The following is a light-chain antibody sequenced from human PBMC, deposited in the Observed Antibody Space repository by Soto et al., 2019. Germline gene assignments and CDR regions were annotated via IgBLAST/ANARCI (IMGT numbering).Light chain of an antibody. V-gene: IGKV1-39*01. Sequence: DLQMTQSPSPLSASVGDRVTITCRARQTIRNYLNWYQQKPGETPKLLIYAASRLQSGVPSSFSGSGSGTDFTLTINTLQPEDIATYYCQQSYSTPRFGGGTKVEIK. CDR1: QTIRNY. CDR2: AAS. J-gene: IGKJ4*01. CDR3: QQSYSTPR.